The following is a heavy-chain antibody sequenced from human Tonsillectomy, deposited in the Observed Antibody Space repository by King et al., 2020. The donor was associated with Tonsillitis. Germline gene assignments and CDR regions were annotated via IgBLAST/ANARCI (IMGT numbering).Heavy chain of an antibody. Sequence: QLQESGPGLVKPSETLSLTCTVSGGSINSYYLSWIRQPPGKGLEWIGYIYYSGSTNYNPSLKRPVTISVHTSKNQFSLKLSSVTAADTAVYYCARDQNYYDSSGYYRGGFDYWGQGTLVTVSS. V-gene: IGHV4-59*01. CDR2: IYYSGST. CDR1: GGSINSYY. CDR3: ARDQNYYDSSGYYRGGFDY. J-gene: IGHJ4*02. D-gene: IGHD3-22*01.